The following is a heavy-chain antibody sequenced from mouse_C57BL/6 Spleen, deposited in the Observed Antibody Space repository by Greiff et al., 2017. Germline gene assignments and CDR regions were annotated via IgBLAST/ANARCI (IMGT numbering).Heavy chain of an antibody. CDR3: ARDSGPKGYFDV. CDR2: ISDGGSYT. Sequence: EVQVVESGGGLVKPGGSLKLSCAASGFTFSSYAMSWVRQTPEKRLEWVATISDGGSYTYYPDNVKGRFTISRDNAKNNLYLQMSHLKSEDTAMYYCARDSGPKGYFDVWGTGTTVTVSS. J-gene: IGHJ1*03. V-gene: IGHV5-4*01. CDR1: GFTFSSYA.